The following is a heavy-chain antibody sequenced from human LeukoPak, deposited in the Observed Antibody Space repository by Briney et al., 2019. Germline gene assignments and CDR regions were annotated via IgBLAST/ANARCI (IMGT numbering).Heavy chain of an antibody. CDR2: ISSSGDNA. J-gene: IGHJ4*02. D-gene: IGHD4-17*01. Sequence: GGSLRLSCAASGFSFSNYAMSWVRQAPGKGLEWVSAISSSGDNAYDADFVKGRFTISRDNSKNTLYLQMNSLRADDTAVYYCARVRDGDYYDYWGQGTQVTVSS. CDR1: GFSFSNYA. CDR3: ARVRDGDYYDY. V-gene: IGHV3-23*01.